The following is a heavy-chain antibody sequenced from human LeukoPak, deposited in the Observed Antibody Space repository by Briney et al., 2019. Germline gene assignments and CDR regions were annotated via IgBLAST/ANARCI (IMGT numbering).Heavy chain of an antibody. Sequence: ASVKVSRKASGYTFTSYYMHWVRQAPGQGLEWMGIINPSGGSTSYAQKFQGRVTMTRNTSISTAYMELSSLRSEDTAVYYCARGHNLRTYYYGMDVWGQGTTVTVSS. J-gene: IGHJ6*02. CDR1: GYTFTSYY. CDR3: ARGHNLRTYYYGMDV. V-gene: IGHV1-46*01. D-gene: IGHD1-1*01. CDR2: INPSGGST.